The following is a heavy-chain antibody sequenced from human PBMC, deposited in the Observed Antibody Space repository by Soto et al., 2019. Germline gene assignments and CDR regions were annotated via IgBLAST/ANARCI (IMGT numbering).Heavy chain of an antibody. J-gene: IGHJ5*02. CDR2: IGTAGDT. V-gene: IGHV3-13*01. CDR1: GFTFSFYD. Sequence: GGSLRLSCAASGFTFSFYDMHWVRQATGRGLEWVSAIGTAGDTYYPGSLKGRFTISREDAKNSMYLQMNSLRPEDTAVYYCARGAPPGIVGGLDPWGQGTLVTVSS. D-gene: IGHD1-26*01. CDR3: ARGAPPGIVGGLDP.